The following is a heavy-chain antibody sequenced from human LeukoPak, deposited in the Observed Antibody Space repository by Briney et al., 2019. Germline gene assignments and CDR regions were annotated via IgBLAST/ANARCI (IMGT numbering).Heavy chain of an antibody. CDR2: IGTSGTNI. D-gene: IGHD3-16*01. CDR3: ARGHYGLDY. CDR1: GFTFSDYY. J-gene: IGHJ4*02. Sequence: GGSLRLSCAASGFTFSDYYISWIRQAPGRGLEWVSYIGTSGTNIYYADSVKGRFTISRDNAKNSLFLQMNSLRAEDTAVYYCARGHYGLDYWGQGSLVTVSS. V-gene: IGHV3-11*04.